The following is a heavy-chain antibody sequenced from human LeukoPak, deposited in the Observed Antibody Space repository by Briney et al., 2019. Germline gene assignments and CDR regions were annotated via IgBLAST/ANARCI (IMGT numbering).Heavy chain of an antibody. V-gene: IGHV1-69*13. J-gene: IGHJ4*02. CDR2: IIPIFGTA. CDR3: ARERGAYSSGWYYFDY. Sequence: ASVKVSCKASGGTFSSYAISWVRQAPGQVLEWMGGIIPIFGTANYAQKFQGRVTITADESTSTAYMELSSLRSEDTAVYYCARERGAYSSGWYYFDYWGQGTLVTVSS. D-gene: IGHD6-19*01. CDR1: GGTFSSYA.